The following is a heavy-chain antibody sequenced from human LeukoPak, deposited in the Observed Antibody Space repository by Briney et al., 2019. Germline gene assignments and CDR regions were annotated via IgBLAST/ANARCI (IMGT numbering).Heavy chain of an antibody. D-gene: IGHD3-10*01. V-gene: IGHV4-39*01. CDR1: GGSISSSSYY. CDR3: ARQGWFGELLSSLDY. J-gene: IGHJ4*02. Sequence: PSETLSLTCTVSGGSISSSSYYWGWIRQPPGKGLEWIGNIYYSGSTYYNPSLKSRVTISVDTSKNQFSLKLSSVTASDTAVYYCARQGWFGELLSSLDYWGQGTLVTVYS. CDR2: IYYSGST.